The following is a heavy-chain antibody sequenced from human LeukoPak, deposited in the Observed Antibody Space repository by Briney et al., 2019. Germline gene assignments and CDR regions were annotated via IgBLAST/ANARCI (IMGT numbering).Heavy chain of an antibody. Sequence: SETLSLTCAVYGGSFSGYYWNWIRQPPGKGLEWIGEINHSGSTNHNPSLKSRVSMSGDMSKNQFFLKLSSVTAADTAVYDCARSAYFYASGSMNWFDPWGQGTLVTVSS. V-gene: IGHV4-34*01. CDR1: GGSFSGYY. CDR3: ARSAYFYASGSMNWFDP. D-gene: IGHD3-10*01. J-gene: IGHJ5*02. CDR2: INHSGST.